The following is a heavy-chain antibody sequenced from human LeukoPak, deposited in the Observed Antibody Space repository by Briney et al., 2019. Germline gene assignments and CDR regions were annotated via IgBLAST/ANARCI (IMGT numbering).Heavy chain of an antibody. Sequence: GGSLRLYCAASGFTFSDYYMSWIRQAPGKGLEWVSYISSSGSTIYYADSVKGRFTISRDNAKNSLYLQMDSLRAEDTAVYYCARDLLSWGMDVWGQGTTVTVSS. D-gene: IGHD2-8*02. CDR3: ARDLLSWGMDV. CDR2: ISSSGSTI. J-gene: IGHJ6*02. V-gene: IGHV3-11*01. CDR1: GFTFSDYY.